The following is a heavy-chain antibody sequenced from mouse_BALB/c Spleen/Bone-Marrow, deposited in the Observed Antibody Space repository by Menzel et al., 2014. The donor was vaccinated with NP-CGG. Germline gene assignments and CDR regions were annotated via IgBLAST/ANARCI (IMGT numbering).Heavy chain of an antibody. D-gene: IGHD6-2*01. CDR3: TRRKSPYAMDY. Sequence: AQLQQSGAELVKPGASVKMSCKASGYTLTSYRMHWVKQSPGQGLEWIGTIDPSDSYTIYNQKFKGKATLTVDTSSSTAYMQLSSLTSEDSAVYYCTRRKSPYAMDYWGQGTSVTVSS. J-gene: IGHJ4*01. V-gene: IGHV1S127*01. CDR1: GYTLTSYR. CDR2: IDPSDSYT.